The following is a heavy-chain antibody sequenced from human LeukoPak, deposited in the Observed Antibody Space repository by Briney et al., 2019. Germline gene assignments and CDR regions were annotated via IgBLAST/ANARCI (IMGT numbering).Heavy chain of an antibody. J-gene: IGHJ3*02. D-gene: IGHD3-10*01. V-gene: IGHV4-34*01. CDR2: INQSGST. CDR3: ARVYGSGSSAFDI. CDR1: GGSFSGYY. Sequence: PSETLSLTCAVYGGSFSGYYWSWIRQPPGKGLEWIGEINQSGSTNYNPSLKSRVTISVDTSKNQFSLRLSSVTAADTAVYYCARVYGSGSSAFDIWGQGTMVTVSS.